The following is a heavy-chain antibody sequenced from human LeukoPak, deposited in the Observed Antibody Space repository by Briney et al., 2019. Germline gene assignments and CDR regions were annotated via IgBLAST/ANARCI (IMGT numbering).Heavy chain of an antibody. V-gene: IGHV4-59*01. D-gene: IGHD3-3*01. CDR3: ARDRTGEVTIFGVVTGAFDI. J-gene: IGHJ3*02. CDR1: GGSISSYY. CDR2: IYYSGST. Sequence: SETLSLTCTVSGGSISSYYWSWIRQPPGKGLEWIGYIYYSGSTNYNPSLKSRVTISVDTSKNQFSLKLSSVTAADTAVYYCARDRTGEVTIFGVVTGAFDIWGQGTMVTVSS.